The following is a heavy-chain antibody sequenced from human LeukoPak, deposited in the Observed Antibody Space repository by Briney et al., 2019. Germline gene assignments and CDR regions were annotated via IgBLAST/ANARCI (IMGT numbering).Heavy chain of an antibody. D-gene: IGHD6-19*01. CDR1: GGSISTYY. CDR2: IYYTGYT. V-gene: IGHV4-59*08. CDR3: ARGTWSAGMNMRGYYFDY. Sequence: PSETLSLTCTAPGGSISTYYWTWIRQPPGKGLEWIGGIYYTGYTGYNPSLKSRVTISLDTSKNQFSLRLSSVTAADTAVYYCARGTWSAGMNMRGYYFDYWGQGALVTVSS. J-gene: IGHJ4*02.